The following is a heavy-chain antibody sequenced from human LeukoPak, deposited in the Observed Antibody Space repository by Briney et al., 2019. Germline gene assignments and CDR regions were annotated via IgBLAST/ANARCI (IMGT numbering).Heavy chain of an antibody. D-gene: IGHD6-19*01. Sequence: GGSLRLSCAASGFTFSSYAMSWVRQAPGKGLEWVSAISGSGGSTYYADSVKGRFTISRDNSKNTLYLQMNSLRAEDTAVYYCAKASRSYSSGWYYFDYWGQETLVTVSS. CDR1: GFTFSSYA. CDR3: AKASRSYSSGWYYFDY. V-gene: IGHV3-23*01. CDR2: ISGSGGST. J-gene: IGHJ4*02.